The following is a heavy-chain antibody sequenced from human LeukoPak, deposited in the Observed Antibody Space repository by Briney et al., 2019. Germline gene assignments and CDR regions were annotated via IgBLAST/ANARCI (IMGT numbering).Heavy chain of an antibody. CDR2: VYKDGKM. Sequence: GGSLRLSCAASGFTVSSTYMSWVRQSPGKGLEWVSVVYKDGKMFYIDSVKGRFAISRDASKNTVYLQMNNLRAEDTAVYYCASRHCSGGDCYFAGADPFDHWGQGTLVTVSS. V-gene: IGHV3-53*01. CDR3: ASRHCSGGDCYFAGADPFDH. CDR1: GFTVSSTY. D-gene: IGHD2-21*01. J-gene: IGHJ4*02.